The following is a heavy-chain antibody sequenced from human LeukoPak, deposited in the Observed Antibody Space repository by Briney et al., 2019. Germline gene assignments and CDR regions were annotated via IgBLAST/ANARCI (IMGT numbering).Heavy chain of an antibody. CDR2: IYPGDSET. V-gene: IGHV5-51*01. CDR3: ARDYGDDDAFDI. D-gene: IGHD4-17*01. CDR1: GYSFTTYW. J-gene: IGHJ3*02. Sequence: GESLKISCKGSGYSFTTYWIGWVRQMPGKGLEWMGIIYPGDSETKYSPSFQGQVTISADNSISTAYLQWSSLTASDTAIFYCARDYGDDDAFDIWGQGTMVTLSS.